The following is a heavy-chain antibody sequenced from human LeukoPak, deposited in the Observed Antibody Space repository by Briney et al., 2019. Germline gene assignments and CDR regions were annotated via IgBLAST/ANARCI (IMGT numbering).Heavy chain of an antibody. V-gene: IGHV3-7*01. CDR1: GFTFSSYW. CDR3: ARDRRLGYCSSTSCYPYYYYGMDV. J-gene: IGHJ6*02. D-gene: IGHD2-2*01. CDR2: IKQDGSEK. Sequence: GGSLRLSCAASGFTFSSYWMSWVRQAPGAGLEWVANIKQDGSEKYYVDSVKGRFTISRDNAKNSLYLQMNSLRAEDTAVYYCARDRRLGYCSSTSCYPYYYYGMDVWGQGTTVTVSS.